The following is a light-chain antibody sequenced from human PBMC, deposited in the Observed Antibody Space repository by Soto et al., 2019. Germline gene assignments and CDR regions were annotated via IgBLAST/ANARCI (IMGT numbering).Light chain of an antibody. J-gene: IGKJ2*01. Sequence: AIQLTQSPSSLSASVGDRVTITCRASQGISSAIAWYQQQPGKAPKLLIYDASSLESGVPSRFSGSGSGTDFTLTISRLQPEDFATYYCQQFNSYPHTFGQGTKLEIK. CDR1: QGISSA. CDR2: DAS. CDR3: QQFNSYPHT. V-gene: IGKV1-13*02.